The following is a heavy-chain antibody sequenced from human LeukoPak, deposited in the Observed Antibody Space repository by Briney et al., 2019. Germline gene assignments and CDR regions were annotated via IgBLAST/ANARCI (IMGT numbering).Heavy chain of an antibody. D-gene: IGHD4-17*01. V-gene: IGHV3-48*04. CDR1: GFDFDDYT. J-gene: IGHJ4*02. CDR3: ARDFHGDYGFDY. Sequence: GGSLRLSCAASGFDFDDYTMHWVRQAPGKGLEWVSYISSFSNTIYYADSVKGRFTISRDNAKASLYLQMNSLRAEDTAVYYCARDFHGDYGFDYWGQGTLVTVSS. CDR2: ISSFSNTI.